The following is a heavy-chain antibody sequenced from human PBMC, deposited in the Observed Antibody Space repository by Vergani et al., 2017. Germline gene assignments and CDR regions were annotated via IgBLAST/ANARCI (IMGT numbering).Heavy chain of an antibody. CDR3: ARDRWAYYDSSGYYYFDY. Sequence: QVQLVQSGAEVKKPGSSVKVSCKASGGTFSSYAISWVRQAPGQGLEWMGGISAYNGNTNYAQKLQGRVTMTTDTSTSTAYMELRSLRSDDTAVYYCARDRWAYYDSSGYYYFDYWGQGTLVTVSS. CDR1: GGTFSSYA. J-gene: IGHJ4*02. V-gene: IGHV1-18*01. CDR2: ISAYNGNT. D-gene: IGHD3-22*01.